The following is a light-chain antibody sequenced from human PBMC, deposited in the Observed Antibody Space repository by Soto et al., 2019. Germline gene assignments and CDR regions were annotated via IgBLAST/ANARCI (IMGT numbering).Light chain of an antibody. CDR2: EAS. Sequence: EIVLAQSPATLSLSPGERATLSCRASQCVGNLLAWYQQKPDQAPRLLIFEASTRATGVPVRISGSGSGTDFTLTISSLEPEDFAVYYCQQYKNSPPPTFGGGTKVQIK. J-gene: IGKJ4*01. CDR1: QCVGNL. CDR3: QQYKNSPPPT. V-gene: IGKV3-11*01.